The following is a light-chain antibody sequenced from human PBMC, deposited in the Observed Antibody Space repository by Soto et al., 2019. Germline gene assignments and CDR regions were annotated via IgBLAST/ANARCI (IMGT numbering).Light chain of an antibody. CDR2: DAS. V-gene: IGKV3-11*01. J-gene: IGKJ1*01. Sequence: EIVLTQSPATLSLSPGERATLSCRASQSVSSYLAWYQQKPGQAPRLLIYDASNRATGIPARFSGSGSGTDFTLTISGLEPEDFAVYYCQEGSNWPPWTFGQGTKVEIK. CDR1: QSVSSY. CDR3: QEGSNWPPWT.